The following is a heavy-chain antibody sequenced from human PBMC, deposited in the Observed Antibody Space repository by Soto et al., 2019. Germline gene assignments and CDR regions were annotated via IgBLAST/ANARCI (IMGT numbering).Heavy chain of an antibody. D-gene: IGHD6-19*01. V-gene: IGHV5-10-1*01. CDR2: IDPSDSYT. CDR1: GYSFTSYW. J-gene: IGHJ4*02. CDR3: ARVLRSGWYFTHFDY. Sequence: GESLKISCKGSGYSFTSYWISWVRQVPGKGLEWMGRIDPSDSYTNYSPSFQGHVTISADKSISTAYLQWSSLKASDTAMYYCARVLRSGWYFTHFDYWGQGTLVTVSS.